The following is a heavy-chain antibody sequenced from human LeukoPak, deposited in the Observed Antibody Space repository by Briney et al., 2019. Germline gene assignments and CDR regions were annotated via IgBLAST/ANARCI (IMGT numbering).Heavy chain of an antibody. D-gene: IGHD6-13*01. V-gene: IGHV3-74*01. J-gene: IGHJ4*02. CDR3: ARDSDSSSWYPSFDY. Sequence: GGSLRLSRAASGFTFSSYWMHWVRQAPGKGLVWVSRINSDGSSTSYADSVKGRFTISRDNAKNTLYLQMNSLRAEDTAVYYCARDSDSSSWYPSFDYWGQGTLVTVSS. CDR2: INSDGSST. CDR1: GFTFSSYW.